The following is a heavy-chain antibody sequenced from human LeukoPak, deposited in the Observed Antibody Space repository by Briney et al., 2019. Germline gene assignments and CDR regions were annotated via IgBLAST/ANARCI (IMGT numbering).Heavy chain of an antibody. CDR1: GFTFSDYY. CDR3: ARDLVVSEPYNWFDP. D-gene: IGHD2-15*01. CDR2: ISSSGSTI. V-gene: IGHV3-11*01. J-gene: IGHJ5*02. Sequence: GGSLRLSCAASGFTFSDYYMSWIRQAPGKGLEWVSYISSSGSTIYYADSVKGRFTISRDNAKNSLYLQMNSLRAEDTAVYYCARDLVVSEPYNWFDPWGQGTLVTVSS.